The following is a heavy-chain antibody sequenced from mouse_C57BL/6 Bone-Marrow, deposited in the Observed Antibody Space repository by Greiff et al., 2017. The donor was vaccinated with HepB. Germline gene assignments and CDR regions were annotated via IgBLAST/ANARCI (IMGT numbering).Heavy chain of an antibody. Sequence: EVQRVESGPGLVKPSQSLSLTCSVTGYSITSGYYWNWIRQFPGNKLEWMGYISYDGSNNYNPSLKNRISITRDTSKNQFFLKLNSVTTEDTATYYCAQLFGYSKSWFAYWGQGTLVTVSA. D-gene: IGHD2-5*01. CDR2: ISYDGSN. V-gene: IGHV3-6*01. CDR3: AQLFGYSKSWFAY. CDR1: GYSITSGYY. J-gene: IGHJ3*01.